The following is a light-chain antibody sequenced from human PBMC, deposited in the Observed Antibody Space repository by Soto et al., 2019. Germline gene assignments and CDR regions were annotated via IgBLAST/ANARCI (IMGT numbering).Light chain of an antibody. J-gene: IGLJ1*01. CDR1: SSDVGSYNL. CDR3: CSYAGSSTSLYV. Sequence: QSVLTQPASVSGSPGQSITISCTGTSSDVGSYNLVSWYQQHPGKAPNLMIYEVSKRPSGVSNRFSGSKSGNTASLTISGLQAEDEADYYCCSYAGSSTSLYVFGTGTRSPS. CDR2: EVS. V-gene: IGLV2-23*02.